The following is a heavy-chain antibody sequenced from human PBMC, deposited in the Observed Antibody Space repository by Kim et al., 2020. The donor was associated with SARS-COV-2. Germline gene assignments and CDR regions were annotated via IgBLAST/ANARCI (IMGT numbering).Heavy chain of an antibody. D-gene: IGHD6-13*01. J-gene: IGHJ5*02. CDR1: GGSFSGYY. CDR3: AREMVAAGTGWFDP. Sequence: SETLSLTCAVYGGSFSGYYWSWIRQPPGKGLEWIGEINHSGSTNYNPSLKSRVTISVDTSKNQFSLKLSSVTAADTAVYYCAREMVAAGTGWFDPWGQGTLVTVSS. CDR2: INHSGST. V-gene: IGHV4-34*01.